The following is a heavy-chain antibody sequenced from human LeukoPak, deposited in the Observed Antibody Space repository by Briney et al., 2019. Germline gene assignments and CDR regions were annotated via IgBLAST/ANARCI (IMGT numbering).Heavy chain of an antibody. CDR2: INTNTGNP. Sequence: ASVKVSCKASGYTFTSYDINWVRQAPRQGLEWMGWINTNTGNPTYAQGFTGRFVFSLDTSVSTAYLQISSLKAEDTAVYYCARGGIPHYYYYMDVWGKGTTVTVSS. J-gene: IGHJ6*03. CDR1: GYTFTSYD. D-gene: IGHD3-16*01. V-gene: IGHV7-4-1*02. CDR3: ARGGIPHYYYYMDV.